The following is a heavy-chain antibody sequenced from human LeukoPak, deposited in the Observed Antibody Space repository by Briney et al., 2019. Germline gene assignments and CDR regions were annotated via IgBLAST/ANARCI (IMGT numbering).Heavy chain of an antibody. CDR2: IYYSGST. CDR3: ARDEADSNYSAIDI. CDR1: GGSISSYY. Sequence: SETLSLTCTVSGGSISSYYSSWIRQSPGKGLECIGYIYYSGSTNYNPSLKSRATISVDTSKNQFSLKLSSVTAADTAVYYCARDEADSNYSAIDIWGQGTMVTVSS. J-gene: IGHJ3*02. V-gene: IGHV4-59*01. D-gene: IGHD4-11*01.